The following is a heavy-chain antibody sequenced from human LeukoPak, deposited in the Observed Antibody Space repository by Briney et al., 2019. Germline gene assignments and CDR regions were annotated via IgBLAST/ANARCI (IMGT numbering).Heavy chain of an antibody. CDR3: ARDVVPAAMRGSWYFDY. V-gene: IGHV1-2*02. J-gene: IGHJ4*02. CDR1: GYTFTGYY. D-gene: IGHD2-2*01. Sequence: ASVKVSCKASGYTFTGYYMHWVRQAPGQGLEWMGWINPNSGGTNYAQKFQGRVTMTRDTSISTAYMELSRLRSDDTAVYYCARDVVPAAMRGSWYFDYWGQGTLVTVSS. CDR2: INPNSGGT.